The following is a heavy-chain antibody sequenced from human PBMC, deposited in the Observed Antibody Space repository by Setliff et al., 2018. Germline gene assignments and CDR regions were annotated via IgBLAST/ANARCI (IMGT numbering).Heavy chain of an antibody. D-gene: IGHD5-18*01. J-gene: IGHJ6*02. Sequence: SETLSLTCTVSGGSVNDYYWSWIRRPPGKGLEWIGYIYHNGNTNFNPSLKTRVTMSVDTSKNQFALNLTSVTAADTAVYYCVRDRTAYSYGLDVWGQGTTVTVSS. CDR1: GGSVNDYY. V-gene: IGHV4-59*02. CDR3: VRDRTAYSYGLDV. CDR2: IYHNGNT.